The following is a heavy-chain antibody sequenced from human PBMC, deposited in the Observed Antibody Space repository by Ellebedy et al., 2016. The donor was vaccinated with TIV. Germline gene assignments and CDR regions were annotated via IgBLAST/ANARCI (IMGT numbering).Heavy chain of an antibody. D-gene: IGHD3-10*01. Sequence: PGGSLRLSCAASGFTFRTYAISRVRQAPGKGLEWVSVVGADGGATFYAESVRGRFTISRDNSKNTLFLQMDSLGAEDTAIYYCAKHPPFDSGTSLRYFDYWGQGTLVTVSS. CDR3: AKHPPFDSGTSLRYFDY. CDR2: VGADGGAT. CDR1: GFTFRTYA. J-gene: IGHJ4*02. V-gene: IGHV3-23*01.